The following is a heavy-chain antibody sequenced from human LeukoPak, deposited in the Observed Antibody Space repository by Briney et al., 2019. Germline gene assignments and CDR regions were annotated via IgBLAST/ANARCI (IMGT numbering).Heavy chain of an antibody. CDR2: MNPNSGNT. CDR3: ARESSVLRYFDWLAIPSPYYYGMDV. V-gene: IGHV1-8*01. CDR1: GYTFTSYD. J-gene: IGHJ6*02. Sequence: ASVKVSCKASGYTFTSYDINWVRQATGQGLEWMGWMNPNSGNTGYAQKFQGRVTMTRNTSISTAYVELSSLRSEDTAVYYCARESSVLRYFDWLAIPSPYYYGMDVWGQGTTVTVSS. D-gene: IGHD3-9*01.